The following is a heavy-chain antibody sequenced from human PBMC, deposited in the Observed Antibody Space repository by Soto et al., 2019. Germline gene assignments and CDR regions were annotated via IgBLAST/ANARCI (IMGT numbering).Heavy chain of an antibody. CDR1: GFIFSDHS. Sequence: EVQLVESGGDLVHPGGSLRLSCAASGFIFSDHSMNWVRQAPGKGLEWISYINTRGVIYYADSVKGRFTITRDNAKFALYLQMNRLRDEDTAIYYCVRDAGGDSGSHFPDYWGQGTLVSVSS. V-gene: IGHV3-48*02. CDR3: VRDAGGDSGSHFPDY. CDR2: INTRGVI. D-gene: IGHD2-21*01. J-gene: IGHJ4*02.